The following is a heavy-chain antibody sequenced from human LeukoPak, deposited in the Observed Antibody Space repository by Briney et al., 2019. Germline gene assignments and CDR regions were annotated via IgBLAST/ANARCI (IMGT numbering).Heavy chain of an antibody. CDR2: ISAYNGNT. CDR3: ARAVAAAGTQYYYYYYYMDV. D-gene: IGHD6-13*01. V-gene: IGHV1-18*01. Sequence: ASVKVSCKASGYTFTSYGISWVRQAPGQGLEWMGWISAYNGNTNYAQKLQGRVTMTTDTSTSTAYMELRSLRSDDTAVYYCARAVAAAGTQYYYYYYYMDVWGKGTTVTVSS. J-gene: IGHJ6*03. CDR1: GYTFTSYG.